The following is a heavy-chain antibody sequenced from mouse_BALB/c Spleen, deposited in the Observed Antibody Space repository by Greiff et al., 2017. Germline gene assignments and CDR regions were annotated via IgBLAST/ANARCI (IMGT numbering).Heavy chain of an antibody. CDR2: ISYSGST. D-gene: IGHD2-4*01. V-gene: IGHV3-2*02. J-gene: IGHJ3*01. CDR3: AIYYDYDGFAY. CDR1: GYSITSDYA. Sequence: DVQLQESGPGLVKPSQSLSLTCTVTGYSITSDYAWNWIRQFPGNKLEWMGYISYSGSTSYNPSLKSRISITRDTSKNQFFLQLNSVTTEDTATYYCAIYYDYDGFAYWGQGTLVTVSA.